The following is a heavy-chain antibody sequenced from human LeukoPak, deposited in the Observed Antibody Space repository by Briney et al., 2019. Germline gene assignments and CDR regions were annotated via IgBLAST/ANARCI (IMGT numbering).Heavy chain of an antibody. CDR1: GFTFSNVW. J-gene: IGHJ4*02. D-gene: IGHD3-16*01. Sequence: PGGSLRLSCAVSGFTFSNVWMNWVRQAPGQGLEWVGRIKNKDEGEKTDYAAPVKGRFTISRDDSKATLFLQMNSLKMEDTGIYYCTTGIDYGGGYWGQGTLVSVSS. CDR2: IKNKDEGEKT. V-gene: IGHV3-15*07. CDR3: TTGIDYGGGY.